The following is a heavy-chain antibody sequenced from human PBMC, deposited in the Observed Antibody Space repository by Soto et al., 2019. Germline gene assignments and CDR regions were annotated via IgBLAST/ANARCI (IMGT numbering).Heavy chain of an antibody. V-gene: IGHV3-7*01. CDR1: GFTFSTNW. Sequence: EVQLVESGGGLVQPGGSLRLSCAASGFTFSTNWMSWVGRTPGKGLEWVANIKQDGTEKYYVDPVRGRLTVSRDNAKSSLYLQMNSLRVEDTAVYYCTTSPHRDSERVFVWGQGTAVTVS. J-gene: IGHJ6*02. CDR2: IKQDGTEK. D-gene: IGHD1-26*01. CDR3: TTSPHRDSERVFV.